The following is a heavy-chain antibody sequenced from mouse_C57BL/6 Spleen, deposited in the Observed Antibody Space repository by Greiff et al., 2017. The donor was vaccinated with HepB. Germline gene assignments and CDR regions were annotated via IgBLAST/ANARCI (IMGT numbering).Heavy chain of an antibody. D-gene: IGHD2-5*01. CDR1: GYTFTSYW. CDR3: ASPYSNYGFYWYFDV. V-gene: IGHV1-72*01. CDR2: IDPNSGGT. J-gene: IGHJ1*03. Sequence: QVQLQQPGAELVKPGASVKLSCKASGYTFTSYWMHWVKQRPGRGLEWIGRIDPNSGGTKYNEKFKSKATLTVDKPSSTAYMQLSSLTSEVSAVYYVASPYSNYGFYWYFDVWGTGTTVTVSS.